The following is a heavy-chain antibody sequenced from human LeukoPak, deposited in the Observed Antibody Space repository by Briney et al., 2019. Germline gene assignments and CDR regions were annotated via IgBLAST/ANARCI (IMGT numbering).Heavy chain of an antibody. V-gene: IGHV3-11*01. Sequence: GGSLRLSCAASGFTFSNYYMSWIRQAPGKGLEWVSYISSSGSTIYYADSVKGRFTITRNNAKNSLYLQMNSLRAEDTAVYYCAREYCSITSCWLDPWGQGTLVTVSS. CDR2: ISSSGSTI. CDR3: AREYCSITSCWLDP. CDR1: GFTFSNYY. J-gene: IGHJ5*02. D-gene: IGHD2-2*01.